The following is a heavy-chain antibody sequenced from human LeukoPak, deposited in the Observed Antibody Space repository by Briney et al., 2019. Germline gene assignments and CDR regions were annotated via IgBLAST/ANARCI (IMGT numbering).Heavy chain of an antibody. D-gene: IGHD5-24*01. CDR3: ARRRYYFDS. CDR2: ISSSGSTI. Sequence: GGSLRLSGVASGFTFSSYEMNWVRQAPGKGLEWASYISSSGSTIYYADSVKGRFTISRDNAKNSLYLQMNSLRAEDTAVYYCARRRYYFDSWGQGTLVTVSS. V-gene: IGHV3-48*03. CDR1: GFTFSSYE. J-gene: IGHJ4*02.